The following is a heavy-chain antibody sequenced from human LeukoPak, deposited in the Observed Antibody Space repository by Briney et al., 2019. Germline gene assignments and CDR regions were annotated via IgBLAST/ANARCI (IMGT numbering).Heavy chain of an antibody. CDR1: GYSISSGYY. CDR3: ARGHSGYDSFDY. J-gene: IGHJ4*02. D-gene: IGHD5-12*01. V-gene: IGHV4-38-2*02. CDR2: IYHSGST. Sequence: SETLSLTCTVSGYSISSGYYWGWIRQPPGKGLEWIGSIYHSGSTYYNPSLKSRVTISVDTSKNQFSLKLSSVTAADTAVYYCARGHSGYDSFDYWGQGTLVTVCS.